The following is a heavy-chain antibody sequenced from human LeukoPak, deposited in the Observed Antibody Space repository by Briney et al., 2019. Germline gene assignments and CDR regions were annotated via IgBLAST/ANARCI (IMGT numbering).Heavy chain of an antibody. V-gene: IGHV3-23*01. CDR2: ISGSGGST. CDR1: GFSFSNYA. D-gene: IGHD3-9*01. CDR3: ARTYKSDWYYFDY. Sequence: GGSLRLSCAASGFSFSNYAMSWVRQAPGKGLEWVSAISGSGGSTYYADSVKGRFTISRDNSKNTLYLQMNSLRAEDTAVCYCARTYKSDWYYFDYWGQGTLVTLSS. J-gene: IGHJ4*02.